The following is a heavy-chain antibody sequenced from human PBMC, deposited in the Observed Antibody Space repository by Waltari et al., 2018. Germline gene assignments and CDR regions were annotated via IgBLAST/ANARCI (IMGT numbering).Heavy chain of an antibody. V-gene: IGHV1-2*02. J-gene: IGHJ4*02. D-gene: IGHD2-2*01. Sequence: QVQLVQSGAEVKKPGASVKVSCKASGYTFTGYYMQWVRQAPGQGLEWMGWINPNSGGTNYAQKFQGRVTMTRDTSISTAYMELSRLRSDDTAVYYCARSSRLNIVVVPAAIFGYWGQGTLVTVSS. CDR1: GYTFTGYY. CDR3: ARSSRLNIVVVPAAIFGY. CDR2: INPNSGGT.